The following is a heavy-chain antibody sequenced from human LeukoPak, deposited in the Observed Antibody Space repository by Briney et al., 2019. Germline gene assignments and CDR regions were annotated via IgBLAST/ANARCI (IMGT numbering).Heavy chain of an antibody. J-gene: IGHJ5*02. CDR3: ARTGYSYGYWWFDP. CDR1: GYTFTGYY. D-gene: IGHD5-18*01. V-gene: IGHV1-2*02. Sequence: GASVKVSCKASGYTFTGYYKHWVRQAPGQGLEWMGWINPNSGGTNYAQKFQGRVTMTRDTSISTAYMELSRLRSDDTAVYYCARTGYSYGYWWFDPWGQGTLVTVSS. CDR2: INPNSGGT.